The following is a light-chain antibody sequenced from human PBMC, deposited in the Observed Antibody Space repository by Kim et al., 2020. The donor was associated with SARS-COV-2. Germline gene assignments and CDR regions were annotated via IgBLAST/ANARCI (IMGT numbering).Light chain of an antibody. CDR2: VNSDGSH. V-gene: IGLV4-69*01. CDR3: QTWGTGIWV. Sequence: QPVLTQSPSASASLGASVKVTCTLSSGHSSYAIAWHQQQPEKGPRYLMKVNSDGSHNKGDGIPDRFSGSSSGAERYLIIARLQSEDEADYYCQTWGTGIWVFGGGTKLTVL. J-gene: IGLJ3*02. CDR1: SGHSSYA.